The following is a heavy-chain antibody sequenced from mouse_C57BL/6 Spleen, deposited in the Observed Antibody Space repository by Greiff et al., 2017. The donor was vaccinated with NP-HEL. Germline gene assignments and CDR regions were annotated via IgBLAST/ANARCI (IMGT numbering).Heavy chain of an antibody. CDR2: ISSGSSTI. D-gene: IGHD2-1*01. V-gene: IGHV5-17*01. CDR3: AREGNYGTFYYAMDY. CDR1: GFTFSDYG. Sequence: EVQRVESGGGLVKPGGSLKLSCAASGFTFSDYGMHWVRQAPEKGLEWVAYISSGSSTIYYADTVKGRFTISRDNAKNTLFLQMTSLRSEDTAMYYCAREGNYGTFYYAMDYWGQGTSVTVSS. J-gene: IGHJ4*01.